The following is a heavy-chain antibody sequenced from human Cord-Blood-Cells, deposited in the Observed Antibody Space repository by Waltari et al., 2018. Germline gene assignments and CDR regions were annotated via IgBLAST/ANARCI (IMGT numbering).Heavy chain of an antibody. J-gene: IGHJ6*02. V-gene: IGHV1-69*01. CDR1: GGTFSSYA. Sequence: QVQLVQSGAEVKKPGSSVKVSCKASGGTFSSYAISWVRQDPGQGLEWVVGIIPIFGTANYAHKFQGRVTITADESTSTAYMELSSLRSEYTSVYYCARVSGSYYYYGMDVWGQGTTVTVSS. CDR2: IIPIFGTA. D-gene: IGHD1-26*01. CDR3: ARVSGSYYYYGMDV.